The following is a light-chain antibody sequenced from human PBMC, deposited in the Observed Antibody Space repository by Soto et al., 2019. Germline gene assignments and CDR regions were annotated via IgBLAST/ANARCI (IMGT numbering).Light chain of an antibody. J-gene: IGLJ3*02. V-gene: IGLV4-69*01. CDR3: QTWGTGPWV. CDR1: SGHSSYA. CDR2: LNSDGSH. Sequence: QPVLTQSPSASASLGASVKLTCTLSSGHSSYAIAWHQQQPEKGPRSLMKLNSDGSHSKGDGIPDRFSGSSSGAERYLTISSLQSEDEAGYYCQTWGTGPWVFGGGIKLTVL.